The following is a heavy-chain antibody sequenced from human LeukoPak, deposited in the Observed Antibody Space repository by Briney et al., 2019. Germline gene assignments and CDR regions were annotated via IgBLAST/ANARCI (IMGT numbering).Heavy chain of an antibody. CDR2: IYYTGST. V-gene: IGHV4-39*07. CDR3: ARGGYYYDSSGYLFDY. CDR1: GDSISTSSYY. D-gene: IGHD3-22*01. Sequence: LSETLSLTCTVSGDSISTSSYYWGWIRQPPGKGLEWIGSIYYTGSTYYNPSLKSRVTISVDTSKNQFSLKLSSVTAADTAVYYCARGGYYYDSSGYLFDYWGQGTLVTVSS. J-gene: IGHJ4*02.